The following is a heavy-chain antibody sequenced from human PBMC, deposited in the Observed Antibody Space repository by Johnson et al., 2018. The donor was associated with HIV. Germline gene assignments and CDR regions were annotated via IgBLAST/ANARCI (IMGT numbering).Heavy chain of an antibody. J-gene: IGHJ3*02. Sequence: VQLVESGGGVVRPGRSLRLSCAASGFTFSTYAIHWVRQAPGKGLEWVAVISNDGRNKYYTDSVKGRVIISRDNSKNMTNLQMNGLSDEDTADYYCVRDQGSGWPTNAFDIWGRGTRVTVSS. CDR2: ISNDGRNK. V-gene: IGHV3-30*04. CDR3: VRDQGSGWPTNAFDI. CDR1: GFTFSTYA. D-gene: IGHD6-19*01.